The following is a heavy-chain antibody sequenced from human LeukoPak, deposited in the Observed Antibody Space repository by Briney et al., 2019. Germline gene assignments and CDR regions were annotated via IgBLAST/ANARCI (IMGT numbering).Heavy chain of an antibody. V-gene: IGHV4-30-2*01. D-gene: IGHD4-17*01. CDR3: ARGPHATGRWFDP. CDR2: IYHSGST. CDR1: GGSISSSSYY. J-gene: IGHJ5*02. Sequence: PSETLSLTCTVSGGSISSSSYYWSWIRQPPGKGLEWIGYIYHSGSTYYNPSLKSRVTISVDRSKNQFSLKLSSVTAADTAVYYCARGPHATGRWFDPWGQGTLVTVSS.